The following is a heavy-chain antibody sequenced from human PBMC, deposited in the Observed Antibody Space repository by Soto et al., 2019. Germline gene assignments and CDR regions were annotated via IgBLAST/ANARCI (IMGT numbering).Heavy chain of an antibody. V-gene: IGHV4-59*08. J-gene: IGHJ5*02. Sequence: QVKLQEAGPRLVKPSETLSLTCSVSGGSISSHSWNWIRQPPGRGLEWIGHVYSSGSTNYNPSLESPVTISVDTSKNQFSLKLTSLTAADTAVYYCARRVQANSAVVQGNWLDPWGQGTLVTVSS. CDR2: VYSSGST. D-gene: IGHD5-18*01. CDR3: ARRVQANSAVVQGNWLDP. CDR1: GGSISSHS.